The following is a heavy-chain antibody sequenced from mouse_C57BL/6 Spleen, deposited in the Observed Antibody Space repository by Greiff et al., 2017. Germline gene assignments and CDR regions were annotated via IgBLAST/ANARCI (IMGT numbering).Heavy chain of an antibody. V-gene: IGHV1-20*01. Sequence: EVQLQQSGPELVKPGASVKISCKASGYSFTGYFMNWVMQSHGKSLEWIGRINPYNGDTFYNQKFKGKATLTVDKSSSTAHMELRSLTSEDSAVYYCARGATVVANSFDYWGQGTTLTVSS. CDR2: INPYNGDT. CDR3: ARGATVVANSFDY. D-gene: IGHD1-1*01. J-gene: IGHJ2*01. CDR1: GYSFTGYF.